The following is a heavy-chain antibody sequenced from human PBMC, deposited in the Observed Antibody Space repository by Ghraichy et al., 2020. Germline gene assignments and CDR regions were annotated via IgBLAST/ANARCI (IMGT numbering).Heavy chain of an antibody. CDR3: ARHDLRYCFDY. D-gene: IGHD4-17*01. J-gene: IGHJ4*02. Sequence: SETLSLTCTVSGGSIRSYYWSWIRQPPGKGLERIGFIYYCGSPNYNPYLKSRVTISVDTSKNKFSLELTSVTAADTAVYYCARHDLRYCFDYWGQGTLVTVSS. CDR1: GGSIRSYY. V-gene: IGHV4-59*13. CDR2: IYYCGSP.